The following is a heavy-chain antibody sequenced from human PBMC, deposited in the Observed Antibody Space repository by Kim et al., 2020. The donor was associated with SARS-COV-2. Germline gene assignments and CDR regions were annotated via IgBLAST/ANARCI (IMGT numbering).Heavy chain of an antibody. J-gene: IGHJ4*02. CDR2: IYYSGAT. CDR3: ARRNNFDY. V-gene: IGHV4-39*01. CDR1: GGSISDSRPH. Sequence: SETLSLTCSVSGGSISDSRPHWGWIRQPPGKGLEWIGSIYYSGATYYNPSLKSRVTISIDTSKNQCALKLTSVTAADTAVYYCARRNNFDYWGQGNLVSVSS.